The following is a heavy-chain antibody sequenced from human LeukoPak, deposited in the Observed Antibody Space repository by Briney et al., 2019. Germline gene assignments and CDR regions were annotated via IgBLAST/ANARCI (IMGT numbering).Heavy chain of an antibody. CDR3: AKDQYDYVWGSYRYTSDY. J-gene: IGHJ4*02. CDR2: ISGSGGST. V-gene: IGHV3-23*01. CDR1: GFTFSSYA. D-gene: IGHD3-16*02. Sequence: GGSLRLSCAASGFTFSSYAMSWVRQAPGKGLEWVSAISGSGGSTYYADSVKGRFTISRGNSKSTLYLQMNSLRAEDTAVYYCAKDQYDYVWGSYRYTSDYWGQGTLVTVSS.